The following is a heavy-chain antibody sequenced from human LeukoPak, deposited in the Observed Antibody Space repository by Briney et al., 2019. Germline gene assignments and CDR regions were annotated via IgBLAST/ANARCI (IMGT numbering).Heavy chain of an antibody. CDR2: ISYDGSNK. D-gene: IGHD1-26*01. V-gene: IGHV3-30*18. J-gene: IGHJ4*02. CDR1: GFTFSSYG. Sequence: GRSLRLSCAASGFTFSSYGMHWVRQAPGKGLEWVAVISYDGSNKYYADSVRGRFTISRDNSKKMLYLQVNSLRGEDTAVYYCAKEGDLVRTTYYFDYWGQGILVTVSS. CDR3: AKEGDLVRTTYYFDY.